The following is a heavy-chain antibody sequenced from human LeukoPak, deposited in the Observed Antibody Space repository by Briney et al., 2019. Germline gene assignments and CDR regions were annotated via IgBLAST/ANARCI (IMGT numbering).Heavy chain of an antibody. CDR2: ISSSSSYI. V-gene: IGHV3-21*01. CDR3: ARDYYGSGSYPTNDAFDI. D-gene: IGHD3-10*01. Sequence: GGSLRLSCAASGFTFSSYSMNWVRQAPGKGLEWVSSISSSSSYIYYADSVRGRFTISRDNAKNSLYLQMNSLRAEDTAVYYCARDYYGSGSYPTNDAFDIWGQGTMVTVSS. J-gene: IGHJ3*02. CDR1: GFTFSSYS.